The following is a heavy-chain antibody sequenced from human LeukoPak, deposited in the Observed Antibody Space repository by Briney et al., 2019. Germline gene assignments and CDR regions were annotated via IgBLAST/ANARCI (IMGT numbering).Heavy chain of an antibody. J-gene: IGHJ3*02. V-gene: IGHV4-31*03. CDR2: IYYSEST. CDR3: ARDRDYGGNHRWAFDI. D-gene: IGHD4-23*01. CDR1: GGSISRCGYY. Sequence: SETLSLTCTVSGGSISRCGYYWRWVRQHRGKGLEWIGYIYYSESTYYNPSLKSRVTISVDTSKNQFSLKLSSVTAADTAVYYCARDRDYGGNHRWAFDIWGQGTMVTVSS.